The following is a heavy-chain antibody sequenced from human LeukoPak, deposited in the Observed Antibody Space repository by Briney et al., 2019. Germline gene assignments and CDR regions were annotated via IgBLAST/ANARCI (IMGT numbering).Heavy chain of an antibody. V-gene: IGHV3-73*01. CDR2: VRSQADSYAT. CDR1: GFSFSGSG. J-gene: IGHJ4*02. D-gene: IGHD1-26*01. CDR3: ASFPSGSYSAY. Sequence: GGSLRLSCAASGFSFSGSGMHWVRQASGKGLEWAGHVRSQADSYATVYGASVKGRFTITRDDSENTAYLQMNSLKTEDMAVYYCASFPSGSYSAYWGQGTLVTVSS.